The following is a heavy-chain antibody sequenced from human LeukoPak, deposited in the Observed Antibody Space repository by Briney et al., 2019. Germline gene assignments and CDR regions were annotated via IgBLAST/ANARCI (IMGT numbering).Heavy chain of an antibody. V-gene: IGHV4-39*07. CDR3: ARDGTVTHDIDY. CDR1: GGSISSSSYY. J-gene: IGHJ4*02. CDR2: IYYSGST. Sequence: PSETLSLTCTVSGGSISSSSYYWGWIRQPPGKGLEWIGSIYYSGSTYYNPSLKSRVTISVDTSKNQFSLKLSSVTAADTAVYYCARDGTVTHDIDYWGQGTLVTVSS. D-gene: IGHD4-17*01.